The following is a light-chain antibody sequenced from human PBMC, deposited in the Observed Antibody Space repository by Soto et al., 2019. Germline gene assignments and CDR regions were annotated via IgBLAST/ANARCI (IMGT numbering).Light chain of an antibody. Sequence: EIVMTQSPGTLSVSPGERATLSCRASQGVGTNLAWYQQRPGQAPRLLIYAASTRATGIPARLSGRGSGTEFTLTISCLQSEDFALDVCQQYNNWPLYSFGQGTKLEIK. J-gene: IGKJ2*01. CDR2: AAS. CDR1: QGVGTN. V-gene: IGKV3-15*01. CDR3: QQYNNWPLYS.